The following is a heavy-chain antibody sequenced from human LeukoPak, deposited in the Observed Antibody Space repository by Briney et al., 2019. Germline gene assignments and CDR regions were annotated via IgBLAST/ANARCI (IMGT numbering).Heavy chain of an antibody. Sequence: GGSLRLSCAASGFTVSSNYMSWVRQAPGKGLEWVSVIYSGGSTYYADSVKGRFTISRDNSKNTLYLRMNSLRAEDTAVYYCARESGYCSGGSCLNWFDPWGQGTLVTVSS. CDR2: IYSGGST. D-gene: IGHD2-15*01. CDR1: GFTVSSNY. CDR3: ARESGYCSGGSCLNWFDP. J-gene: IGHJ5*02. V-gene: IGHV3-66*01.